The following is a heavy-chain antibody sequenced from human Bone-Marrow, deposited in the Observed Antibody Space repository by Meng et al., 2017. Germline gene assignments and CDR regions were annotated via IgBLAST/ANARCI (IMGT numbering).Heavy chain of an antibody. CDR2: ITWNSGSI. Sequence: GGSLRLSCVASGFTFDSYAMHWVRQVPGKGLEWVSGITWNSGSIGYADSVKGRFTISRDNAKNSLHLQMNSLRPDDTAFYYCAKDGQRHFWGQGTLVTVSS. J-gene: IGHJ4*02. V-gene: IGHV3-9*01. D-gene: IGHD6-25*01. CDR1: GFTFDSYA. CDR3: AKDGQRHF.